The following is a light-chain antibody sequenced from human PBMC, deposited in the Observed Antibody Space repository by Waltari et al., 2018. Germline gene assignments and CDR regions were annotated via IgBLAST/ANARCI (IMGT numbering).Light chain of an antibody. CDR3: QQRNSYRYA. CDR1: QGISSY. Sequence: DIQLTQSPSFLSASVGDRVTITCRASQGISSYLAWYQQKPGKAPKLLIYAASTLQSGVPARFSGSGSGTEFTLTISSLQAEDCATYDCQQRNSYRYAFGQGTKLEIK. V-gene: IGKV1-9*01. CDR2: AAS. J-gene: IGKJ2*01.